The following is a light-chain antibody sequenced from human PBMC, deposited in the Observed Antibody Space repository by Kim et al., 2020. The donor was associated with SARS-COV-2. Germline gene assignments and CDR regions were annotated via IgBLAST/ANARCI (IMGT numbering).Light chain of an antibody. CDR3: QQRSNWPPV. V-gene: IGKV3-11*01. CDR1: QSVSSY. Sequence: EIVLTQSPATLSLSPGERATLSCRASQSVSSYLAWYQQKPGQAPRLLIYDASNRATGIPSRFSGSGSGTDFTHTISSLEPEDFAVYYCQQRSNWPPVFGQGTKLEI. CDR2: DAS. J-gene: IGKJ2*01.